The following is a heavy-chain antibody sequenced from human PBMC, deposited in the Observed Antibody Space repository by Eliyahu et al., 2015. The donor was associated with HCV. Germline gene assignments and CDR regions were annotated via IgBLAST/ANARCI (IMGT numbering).Heavy chain of an antibody. J-gene: IGHJ4*02. CDR3: VRDRRSIGGATRGFDY. Sequence: EVQLVESGGGLIEPGGSLRLSCXASGFSVSSNSMSWVRQAPGKGLGWVSVIHSDSITYYADSVKGRFTVFRDSSKNTLFLQMNSLRAEDTAVYYCVRDRRSIGGATRGFDYWGQGTLVTVSS. D-gene: IGHD1-26*01. CDR2: IHSDSIT. V-gene: IGHV3-53*01. CDR1: GFSVSSNS.